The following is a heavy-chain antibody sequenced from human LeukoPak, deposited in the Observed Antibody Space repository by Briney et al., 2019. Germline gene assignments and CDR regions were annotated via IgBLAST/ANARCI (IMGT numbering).Heavy chain of an antibody. Sequence: GGSLRLSCAASGFTFSSYEMNWVRQAPGKGLEWVSAISGSGGSTYYADSVKGRFTISRDNSKNTLYLQMNSLRAEDTAVYYCAKERPQYYYDSSGYYPDAFDIWGQGTMVTVSS. D-gene: IGHD3-22*01. CDR1: GFTFSSYE. V-gene: IGHV3-23*01. CDR3: AKERPQYYYDSSGYYPDAFDI. J-gene: IGHJ3*02. CDR2: ISGSGGST.